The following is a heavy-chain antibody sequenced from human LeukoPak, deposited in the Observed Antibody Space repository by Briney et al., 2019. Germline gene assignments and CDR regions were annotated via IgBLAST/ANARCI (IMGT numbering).Heavy chain of an antibody. CDR1: GFTFSTYV. Sequence: GGSLRLSCAASGFTFSTYVMNWFRQAPGKGLEWVSTISVGAEYIFYADSVKGRFTISRDASNNTLYLQMHSLRAEDTALYYCASGPPFLKYFEYWGEGTLVTVSS. CDR2: ISVGAEYI. J-gene: IGHJ4*02. D-gene: IGHD3-3*01. CDR3: ASGPPFLKYFEY. V-gene: IGHV3-23*01.